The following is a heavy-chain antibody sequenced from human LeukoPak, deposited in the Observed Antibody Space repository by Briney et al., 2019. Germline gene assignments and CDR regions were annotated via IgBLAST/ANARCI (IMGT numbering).Heavy chain of an antibody. J-gene: IGHJ3*02. CDR1: GYSINSGYY. CDR2: IYHSGST. V-gene: IGHV4-38-2*01. Sequence: SETLSLTCAVSGYSINSGYYWGWIRQPPGKGLEWIGSIYHSGSTYYNPSLKSRVTMSVDTSNNQFSLKLSSVTAADTAVYYCARGGCSGGSCYPFLDAFDIWGQGTMVTVSS. CDR3: ARGGCSGGSCYPFLDAFDI. D-gene: IGHD2-15*01.